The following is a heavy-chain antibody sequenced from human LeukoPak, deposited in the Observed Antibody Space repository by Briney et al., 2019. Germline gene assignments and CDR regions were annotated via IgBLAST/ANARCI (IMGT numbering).Heavy chain of an antibody. D-gene: IGHD2-2*01. CDR2: INISGGNT. CDR1: GYTFTSYY. Sequence: ASVKVSCKASGYTFTSYYMYWVRQAPGQGLEWMGIINISGGNTNYAQKFQGRVTMTRDTSISTAYMELSRLRSDDTAVYYCARDRGSEYCSSTSCYHYYYYMDVWGKGTTVTVSS. CDR3: ARDRGSEYCSSTSCYHYYYYMDV. V-gene: IGHV1-46*01. J-gene: IGHJ6*03.